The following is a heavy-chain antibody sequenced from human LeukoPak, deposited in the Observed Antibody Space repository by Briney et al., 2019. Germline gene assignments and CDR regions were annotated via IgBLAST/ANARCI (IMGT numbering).Heavy chain of an antibody. CDR2: ISSSGNTI. Sequence: GGSLRLSCAASGFTFSSYEMNWVRQAPGKGLERDSYISSSGNTIYYADSVKGRFTISRDNAKNSLYLQMNSLRAEDTAVYYCARAPPEYYYDSSGQQVAFDVWGQGTIVTVSS. D-gene: IGHD3-22*01. V-gene: IGHV3-48*03. CDR1: GFTFSSYE. J-gene: IGHJ3*01. CDR3: ARAPPEYYYDSSGQQVAFDV.